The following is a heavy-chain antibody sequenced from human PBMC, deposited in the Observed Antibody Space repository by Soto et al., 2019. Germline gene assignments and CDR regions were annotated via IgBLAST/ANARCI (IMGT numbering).Heavy chain of an antibody. V-gene: IGHV3-33*01. Sequence: PGGSLRLSCAASGFTFSSYGMHWVRQAPGKGLEWVAVIWYDGSNKYYADSVKGRFTISRGNSKNTLYLQMNSLRAEDTAVYYCARDLTTTVTTGSGYYGMDVWGQGTTVTVSS. D-gene: IGHD4-17*01. CDR1: GFTFSSYG. J-gene: IGHJ6*02. CDR2: IWYDGSNK. CDR3: ARDLTTTVTTGSGYYGMDV.